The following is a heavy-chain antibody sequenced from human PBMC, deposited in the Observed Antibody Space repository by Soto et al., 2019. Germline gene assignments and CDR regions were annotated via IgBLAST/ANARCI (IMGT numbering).Heavy chain of an antibody. Sequence: QVQLVQSGAEVKKPGSSVKVSCKASGGTFSSYTISWVRQAPGQGLEWMGRIIPILGIANYAQKFQGRVTITADKSTSTAYMELSSLRSEDTAVYYCARAGLRYSSAYYGMDVWGQGTTLTVSS. V-gene: IGHV1-69*02. CDR1: GGTFSSYT. CDR3: ARAGLRYSSAYYGMDV. J-gene: IGHJ6*02. CDR2: IIPILGIA. D-gene: IGHD6-13*01.